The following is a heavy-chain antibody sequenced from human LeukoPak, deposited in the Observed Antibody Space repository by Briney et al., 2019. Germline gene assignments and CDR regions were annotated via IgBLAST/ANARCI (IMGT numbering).Heavy chain of an antibody. V-gene: IGHV3-7*01. J-gene: IGHJ4*02. CDR3: ARGLDCRSTSCYLDN. Sequence: PGGSLRLSCAASGFTFTKYWMTWLRQAPGKGLEWVANIKQDGSEKFYVDSVKGRFTISRDNAKNSLDLQINSLGAEDTAVYYCARGLDCRSTSCYLDNWGQGTLVTVSS. CDR2: IKQDGSEK. D-gene: IGHD2-2*01. CDR1: GFTFTKYW.